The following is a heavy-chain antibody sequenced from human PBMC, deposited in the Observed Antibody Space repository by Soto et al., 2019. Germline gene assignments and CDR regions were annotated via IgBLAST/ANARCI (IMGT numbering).Heavy chain of an antibody. CDR1: GFTFSNYA. CDR3: AKYGKPAANDAFDI. CDR2: ITDSGSGT. D-gene: IGHD6-13*01. V-gene: IGHV3-23*01. J-gene: IGHJ3*02. Sequence: GGSLRLSCAASGFTFSNYAMSWVRQAPGKGLEWVSAITDSGSGTYYAGSVKGRFTISRDNSKNTLYLQMNSLRVEDTAIYYCAKYGKPAANDAFDIWGRGTVVTVSS.